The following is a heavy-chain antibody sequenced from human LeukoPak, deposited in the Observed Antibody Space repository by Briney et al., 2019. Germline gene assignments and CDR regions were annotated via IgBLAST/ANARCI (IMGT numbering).Heavy chain of an antibody. V-gene: IGHV3-13*01. D-gene: IGHD6-19*01. CDR3: ATSLSGWGTYHYMNV. J-gene: IGHJ6*03. CDR2: IGTAGDT. CDR1: GFTFSSYD. Sequence: PGGSLRLSCAASGFTFSSYDMHWVRQATGKGLEWVSAIGTAGDTYYPGSVKGRFTISRDNAKNSLYLQMNSLRAEDTAVYYCATSLSGWGTYHYMNVWGKGTTVTISS.